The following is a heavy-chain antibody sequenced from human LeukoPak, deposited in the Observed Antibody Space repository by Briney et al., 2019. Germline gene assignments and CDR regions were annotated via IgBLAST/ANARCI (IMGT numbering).Heavy chain of an antibody. CDR3: ATRPYDSSGYSVDY. D-gene: IGHD3-22*01. V-gene: IGHV3-48*01. CDR2: ISGSSSTI. CDR1: GFTFSTYN. Sequence: PGGSLRLSCAASGFTFSTYNMNWVRQAPGKGLGWVSYISGSSSTIYYADSVKGRFTISRDNAKNSLYLQMNSLRAEDTAVYYCATRPYDSSGYSVDYWGQGTLVTVSS. J-gene: IGHJ4*02.